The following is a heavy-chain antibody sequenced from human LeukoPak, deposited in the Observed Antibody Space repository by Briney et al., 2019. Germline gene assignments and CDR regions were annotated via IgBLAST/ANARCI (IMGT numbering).Heavy chain of an antibody. Sequence: PGRSLRLSCAASGFTFSSYAMSWVRQAPGKGLEWVSAISGSGGSTYYADSVKGRFTISRDNSKNTLYLQMNSLRAEDTAVYYCAKALGELGYNWFDPWGQGTLVTVSS. V-gene: IGHV3-23*01. J-gene: IGHJ5*02. CDR3: AKALGELGYNWFDP. CDR1: GFTFSSYA. CDR2: ISGSGGST. D-gene: IGHD3-16*01.